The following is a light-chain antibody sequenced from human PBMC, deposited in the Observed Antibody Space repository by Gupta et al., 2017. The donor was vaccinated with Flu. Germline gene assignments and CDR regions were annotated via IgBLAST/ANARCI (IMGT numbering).Light chain of an antibody. CDR3: SSYTSSSTVV. J-gene: IGLJ2*01. V-gene: IGLV2-14*01. CDR1: SSDVGGYNY. CDR2: DVS. Sequence: QSALTQPASVSGSPGQSITISCTGTSSDVGGYNYVSWYQQHPGNAPELMIYDVSNRPSGVSNRFSGSKSGNTASLTISGLQAYDEADYYCSSYTSSSTVVFGGGTKLTVL.